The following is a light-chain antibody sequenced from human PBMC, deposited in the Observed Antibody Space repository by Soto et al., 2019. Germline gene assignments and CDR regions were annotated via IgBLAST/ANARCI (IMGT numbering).Light chain of an antibody. CDR2: GNN. CDR3: QSYDSSLRVYVV. CDR1: SANIRAGYD. J-gene: IGLJ2*01. Sequence: QSVLTQPPSISGAPGQSITISCTGSSANIRAGYDVHWYQQFPGTAPKLLIHGNNDRPSGVSDRFSASKSGTSASLAITGLQAEDEADYYCQSYDSSLRVYVVFGGRTKVTVL. V-gene: IGLV1-40*01.